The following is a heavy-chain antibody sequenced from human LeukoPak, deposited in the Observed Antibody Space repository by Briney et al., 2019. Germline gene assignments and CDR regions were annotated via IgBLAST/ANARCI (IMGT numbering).Heavy chain of an antibody. V-gene: IGHV3-48*01. CDR1: GFTFSTYN. CDR3: ARDMVAISGVVTYDY. J-gene: IGHJ4*02. CDR2: ISSGGSLI. D-gene: IGHD3-3*01. Sequence: PGGSLRLSCAASGFTFSTYNMNWVRQAPGKGLEWVSSISSGGSLIYYADSVKGRFTISRDNAKNSLYLQMNSLRAKNTAVYYCARDMVAISGVVTYDYWGQGTLVTVSS.